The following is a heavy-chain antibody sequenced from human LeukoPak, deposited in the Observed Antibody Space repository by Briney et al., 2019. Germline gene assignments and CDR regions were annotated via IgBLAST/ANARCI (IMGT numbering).Heavy chain of an antibody. CDR3: ARDPYYYDGSGYY. J-gene: IGHJ4*02. CDR2: IYSGGST. CDR1: GFTVSSNY. Sequence: GGSLRLSCAASGFTVSSNYMSWVRQAPGKGLEWVSVIYSGGSTYYADSVKGRFTISRDNSKNTLYLQMNSLRAEDTAVYYCARDPYYYDGSGYYWGQGTLVTVSS. D-gene: IGHD3-22*01. V-gene: IGHV3-66*01.